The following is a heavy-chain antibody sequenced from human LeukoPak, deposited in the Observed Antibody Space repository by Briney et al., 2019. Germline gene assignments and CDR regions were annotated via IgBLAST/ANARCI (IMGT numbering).Heavy chain of an antibody. CDR3: ARATPKTTVTTPGIDY. J-gene: IGHJ4*02. CDR2: ISSNGGST. V-gene: IGHV3-64*01. D-gene: IGHD4-17*01. Sequence: GGSLRLSCAASGFTFSSYAMHWVRQAPGRGLEYVSAISSNGGSTYYANSVKGRFTISRDNSKNTLYLQMGSLRAEDMAVYYCARATPKTTVTTPGIDYWGQGTLVTVSS. CDR1: GFTFSSYA.